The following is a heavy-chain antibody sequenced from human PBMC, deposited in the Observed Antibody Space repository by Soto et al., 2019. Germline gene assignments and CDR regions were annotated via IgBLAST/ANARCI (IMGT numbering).Heavy chain of an antibody. V-gene: IGHV4-30-4*01. J-gene: IGHJ3*02. Sequence: PSETLSLTCTVSGGSMSRGDSYWSWIRQAPGKGLEWIGFIYHTGSTYYSPSLKNRVAISVDTSKNQFSLKLSSVTAADTAVYFCARDPLYDYGDLSHVYIRGQGTMVTDS. D-gene: IGHD4-17*01. CDR1: GGSMSRGDSY. CDR3: ARDPLYDYGDLSHVYI. CDR2: IYHTGST.